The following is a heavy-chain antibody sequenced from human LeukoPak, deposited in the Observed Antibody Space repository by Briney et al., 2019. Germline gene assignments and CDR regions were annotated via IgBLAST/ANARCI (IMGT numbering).Heavy chain of an antibody. Sequence: GGSLRLSCAASGFTFSSYWMSWVRQAPGKGLEWVSVIYSGGSTYYADSVKGRFTISRDNSKNTLYLQMNSLRAEDTAVYYCATNYGGNSVPGDYWGQGTLVTVSS. V-gene: IGHV3-53*01. J-gene: IGHJ4*02. D-gene: IGHD4-23*01. CDR1: GFTFSSYW. CDR2: IYSGGST. CDR3: ATNYGGNSVPGDY.